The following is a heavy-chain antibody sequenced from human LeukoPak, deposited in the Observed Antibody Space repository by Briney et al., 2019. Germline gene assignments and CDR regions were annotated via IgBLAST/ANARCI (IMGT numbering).Heavy chain of an antibody. CDR2: MNPNSGNT. V-gene: IGHV1-8*01. CDR1: GYTFTSYD. D-gene: IGHD6-13*01. J-gene: IGHJ3*02. Sequence: ASEKVSCKASGYTFTSYDINWVRQATGQGLEWMGWMNPNSGNTGYAQKFQGRVTMTRNTSISTAYMELSSLRSEDTAVYYCARELTAADDAFDIWGQGTMVTVSS. CDR3: ARELTAADDAFDI.